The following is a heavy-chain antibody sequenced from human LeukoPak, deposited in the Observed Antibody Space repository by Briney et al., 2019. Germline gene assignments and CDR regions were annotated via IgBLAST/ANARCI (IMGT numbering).Heavy chain of an antibody. V-gene: IGHV3-23*01. J-gene: IGHJ4*02. CDR3: AKAGSYYYGSSGWSPFDY. D-gene: IGHD3-22*01. Sequence: PGGSLRLSCEASGFTFSSYAMSWVRQTPGKGLEWVSGISGSGGNTYYAGSVKGRFTISRDNSKNTLYLQMNSLRAEDTALYYCAKAGSYYYGSSGWSPFDYWGQGTLVTVSS. CDR1: GFTFSSYA. CDR2: ISGSGGNT.